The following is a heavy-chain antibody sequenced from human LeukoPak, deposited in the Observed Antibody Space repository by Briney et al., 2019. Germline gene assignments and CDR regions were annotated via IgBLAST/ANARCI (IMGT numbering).Heavy chain of an antibody. D-gene: IGHD4-17*01. J-gene: IGHJ4*02. CDR3: VNTENYGVYDY. Sequence: GGSLRLSCSASGFTFSSHALHWVRQAPGEGLEYVSAISRNGDSTYYADSVKGRFTISRDNSKNTLYLQMSSLRGEDTAVYYCVNTENYGVYDYWGQGTLVTVSS. CDR1: GFTFSSHA. CDR2: ISRNGDST. V-gene: IGHV3-64D*06.